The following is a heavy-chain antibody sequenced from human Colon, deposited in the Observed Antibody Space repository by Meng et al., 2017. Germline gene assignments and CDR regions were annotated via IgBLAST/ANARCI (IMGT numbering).Heavy chain of an antibody. CDR3: ARDWGDVRGGFDF. J-gene: IGHJ4*02. V-gene: IGHV6-1*01. Sequence: VTLQQSGPGPVKPSQTLSLPCAISGDSVSSNSAAWNWIRQSPSRGLEWLGRTYYRSKYYNDYALSVKSRITINPDTSKNQFSLQLNSVTPEDTAIYYCARDWGDVRGGFDFWGQGTLVTVSS. D-gene: IGHD3-10*02. CDR1: GDSVSSNSAA. CDR2: TYYRSKYYN.